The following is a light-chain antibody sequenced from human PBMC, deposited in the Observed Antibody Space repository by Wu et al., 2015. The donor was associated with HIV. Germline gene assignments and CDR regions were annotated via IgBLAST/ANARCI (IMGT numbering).Light chain of an antibody. V-gene: IGKV3-20*01. CDR1: QSVTSNY. CDR3: QQYGSSILT. CDR2: GAS. Sequence: EIVLTQSPGTLSLSPGDRATLSCRASQSVTSNYLAWYQQKPGQAPRLLIHGASSRATGIPDRFSGSGSGTDFRLTISRLEPEDFAVYYCQQYGSSILTFGGGTKVEMK. J-gene: IGKJ4*01.